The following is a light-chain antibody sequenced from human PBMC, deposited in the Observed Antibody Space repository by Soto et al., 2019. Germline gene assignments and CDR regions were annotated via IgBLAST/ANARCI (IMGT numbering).Light chain of an antibody. V-gene: IGLV1-40*01. CDR1: SSNIGAGYD. CDR3: QSYDSSLSRGV. CDR2: GNS. Sequence: QSVLTQPPSVSGAPGQRVTISCTGSSSNIGAGYDVHWYQQLPGTAPKLLIYGNSNRPSGVPDRFSGSKSGTSASLAITGLQAEDEADYYCQSYDSSLSRGVFGGGTKPPS. J-gene: IGLJ3*02.